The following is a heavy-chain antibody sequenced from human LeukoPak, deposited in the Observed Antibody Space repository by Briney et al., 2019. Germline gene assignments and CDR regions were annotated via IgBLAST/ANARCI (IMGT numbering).Heavy chain of an antibody. Sequence: GGSLRLSCTASGFTFGDYAMSWVRQAPGKGLEWVGFIRSNTFGGTAEYAASVKGRFTISRDDSKSIAYLQMNSLKTEDTAVYYCTTSGWPYYYFYYMDVWGKGTTVTVSS. V-gene: IGHV3-49*04. D-gene: IGHD6-19*01. J-gene: IGHJ6*03. CDR2: IRSNTFGGTA. CDR1: GFTFGDYA. CDR3: TTSGWPYYYFYYMDV.